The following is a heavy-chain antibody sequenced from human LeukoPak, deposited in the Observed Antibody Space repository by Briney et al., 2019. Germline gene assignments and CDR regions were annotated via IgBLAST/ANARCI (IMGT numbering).Heavy chain of an antibody. Sequence: GGSLRLSCAASGFAXNTXXMNWVRQAPGKGXEWVSSITSSSTTKYYADSVKGRFTISRDNAKNSLYLQMNSLRDEDTAVYYCVRDAAYSAFNMWGQGTMVTVSS. CDR2: ITSSSTTK. V-gene: IGHV3-48*02. CDR3: VRDAAYSAFNM. J-gene: IGHJ3*02. D-gene: IGHD4-11*01. CDR1: GFAXNTXX.